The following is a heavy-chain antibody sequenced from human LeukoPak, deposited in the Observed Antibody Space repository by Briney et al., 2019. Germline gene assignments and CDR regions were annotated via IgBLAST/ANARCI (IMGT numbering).Heavy chain of an antibody. CDR3: AKDKRAEELLYDYDY. J-gene: IGHJ4*01. CDR2: ISWNSDSI. D-gene: IGHD2-8*01. V-gene: IGHV3-9*01. Sequence: GRSLRPSCAASGLTFDVYAMRWVRQAPGRGRGWVSGISWNSDSIGYADSVKGRFTISRDNAKNSLYLQMNSLRAEDTALYYCAKDKRAEELLYDYDYWGHGTLVTFSS. CDR1: GLTFDVYA.